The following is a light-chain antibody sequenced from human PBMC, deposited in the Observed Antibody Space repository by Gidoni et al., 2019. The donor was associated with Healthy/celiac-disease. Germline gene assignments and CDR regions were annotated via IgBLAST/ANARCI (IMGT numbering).Light chain of an antibody. V-gene: IGKV1-39*01. CDR2: AAS. Sequence: DIQLTQPPSSLSASVGDRVTTTCRASQSISSYLNWYQQKPGKAPKLLIYAASSLQSGVPSRFSGSGSGTDFTLTISSLQPEDFATYYCQQSYSTPLTFXGXTKVEIK. CDR3: QQSYSTPLT. J-gene: IGKJ4*01. CDR1: QSISSY.